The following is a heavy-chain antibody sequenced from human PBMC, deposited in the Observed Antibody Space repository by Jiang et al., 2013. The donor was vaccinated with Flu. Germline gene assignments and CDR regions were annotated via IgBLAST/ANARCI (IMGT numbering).Heavy chain of an antibody. Sequence: GGGLVQPGGSLKLSCAASGFSFSGSAMHWVRQASGKGLEWVGRIRSKANNYATAYAASVKGRFTISRDDSKNMAYLQMNSLKTEDTAVYYCTRQSVAGTIDDYWGQGTLVTVSS. V-gene: IGHV3-73*01. CDR1: GFSFSGSA. D-gene: IGHD6-19*01. CDR2: IRSKANNYAT. CDR3: TRQSVAGTIDDY. J-gene: IGHJ4*02.